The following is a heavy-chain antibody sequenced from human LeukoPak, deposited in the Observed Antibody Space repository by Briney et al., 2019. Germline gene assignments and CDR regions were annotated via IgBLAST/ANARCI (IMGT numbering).Heavy chain of an antibody. CDR1: GFTFSSYT. CDR3: AKDRVVRGIMGSFDI. D-gene: IGHD3-10*01. V-gene: IGHV3-48*01. Sequence: GGSLRLSCAASGFTFSSYTMNWVRQAPGKGLEWVSYISSGNSNIYYADSVKGRFTISRDNAKNSLYLQMNSLRAEDTAIYYCAKDRVVRGIMGSFDIWGQGTMVTVSS. J-gene: IGHJ3*02. CDR2: ISSGNSNI.